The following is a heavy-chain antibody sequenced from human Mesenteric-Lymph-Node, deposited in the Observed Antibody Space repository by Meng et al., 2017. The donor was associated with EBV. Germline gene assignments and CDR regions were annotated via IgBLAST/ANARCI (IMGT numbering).Heavy chain of an antibody. Sequence: VQPRRGGAGWLKPSETLSLTCAVNGGSLSGAYWTWIRQPPGKGLEWIGEIIHGGSPSYNPSLKSRVTISIDTSKNQLSLMLSSVTAADTAVYYCARRPTGIDYWGQGTLVTVSS. CDR1: GGSLSGAY. J-gene: IGHJ4*02. CDR2: IIHGGSP. CDR3: ARRPTGIDY. D-gene: IGHD2-8*02. V-gene: IGHV4-34*12.